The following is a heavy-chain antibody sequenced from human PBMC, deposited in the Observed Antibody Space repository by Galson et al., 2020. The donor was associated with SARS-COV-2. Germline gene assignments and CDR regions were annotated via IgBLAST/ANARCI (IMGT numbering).Heavy chain of an antibody. Sequence: ASETLSLTCTVSGGSISSYYWSWIRQPPGKGLEWIGYIYYSGSTNYNPSLKSRVTISVDTSKNQFSLKLSSVTAADTAMYYCARGYIYCSGEKCWSSGFDYWGQGTLVTVSS. D-gene: IGHD2-15*01. V-gene: IGHV4-59*01. J-gene: IGHJ4*02. CDR2: IYYSGST. CDR1: GGSISSYY. CDR3: ARGYIYCSGEKCWSSGFDY.